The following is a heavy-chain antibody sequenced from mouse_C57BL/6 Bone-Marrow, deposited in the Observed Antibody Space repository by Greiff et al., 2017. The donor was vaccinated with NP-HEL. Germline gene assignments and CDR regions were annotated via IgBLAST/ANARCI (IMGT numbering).Heavy chain of an antibody. CDR1: GYTFTSYW. Sequence: QVHVKQPGAELVKPGASVKLSCTASGYTFTSYWMHWVKQRPGQGLEWIGMIHPNSGSTNYNEKFKSKATLTVDNSSSTAYMQLSSLTSEDSAVYYCARGLLWLRRRDYYAMDYWGQGTSVTVSS. CDR3: ARGLLWLRRRDYYAMDY. D-gene: IGHD2-2*01. V-gene: IGHV1-64*01. CDR2: IHPNSGST. J-gene: IGHJ4*01.